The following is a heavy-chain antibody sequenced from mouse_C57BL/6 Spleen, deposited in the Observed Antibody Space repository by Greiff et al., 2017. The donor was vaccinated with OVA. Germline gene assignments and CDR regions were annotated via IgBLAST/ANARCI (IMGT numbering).Heavy chain of an antibody. CDR2: IDPSDSYT. CDR3: ASSGTPNYYGSSYYAMDY. Sequence: QVQLQQPGAELVKPGASVKLSCKASGYTFTSYWMQWVKQRPGQGLEWIGEIDPSDSYTNYNQKFKGKATLTVDTSSSTAYMQLSSLTSEDSAVYYCASSGTPNYYGSSYYAMDYWGQGTSVTVSS. V-gene: IGHV1-50*01. J-gene: IGHJ4*01. CDR1: GYTFTSYW. D-gene: IGHD1-1*01.